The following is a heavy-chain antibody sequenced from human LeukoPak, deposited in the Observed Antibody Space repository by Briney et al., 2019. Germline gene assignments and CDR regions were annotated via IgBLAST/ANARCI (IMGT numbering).Heavy chain of an antibody. Sequence: GGSLRLSCAASGFTFSSYNMNWVRQAPGKGLEWVSYISSSSRTIYYADSVKGRFTISRDNAKNSLYLQMNSLRAEDTAVYYCARGRNGQYYFDYWGQGTLVTVSS. V-gene: IGHV3-48*01. CDR3: ARGRNGQYYFDY. J-gene: IGHJ4*02. D-gene: IGHD1-1*01. CDR1: GFTFSSYN. CDR2: ISSSSRTI.